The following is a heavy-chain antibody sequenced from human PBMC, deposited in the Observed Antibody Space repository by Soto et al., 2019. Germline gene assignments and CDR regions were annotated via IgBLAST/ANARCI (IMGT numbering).Heavy chain of an antibody. D-gene: IGHD3-3*01. J-gene: IGHJ6*02. CDR2: INHSGST. CDR1: GGSFSGYY. Sequence: PSETLSLTCAVYGGSFSGYYWSWIRQPPGKGLEWIGEINHSGSTNYNPSLKSRVTISVDTSKNQFSLKLSSVTAADTAVYYCARPRGGYYGYYGMDVWGQGTTVT. CDR3: ARPRGGYYGYYGMDV. V-gene: IGHV4-34*01.